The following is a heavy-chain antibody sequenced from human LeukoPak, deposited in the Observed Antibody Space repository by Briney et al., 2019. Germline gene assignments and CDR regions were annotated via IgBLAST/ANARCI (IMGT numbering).Heavy chain of an antibody. D-gene: IGHD2-2*01. Sequence: QPGASLRLSCAASGFTFSSYAMSWVRQAPGKGLEWVSAISGSGGSTYYADSVKGRFTISRDNSKNTLYLRMNSLRAEDTAVYYCAKAWPYCSSTSCYQANYYGMDVWGQGTTVTVSS. CDR2: ISGSGGST. V-gene: IGHV3-23*01. CDR1: GFTFSSYA. J-gene: IGHJ6*02. CDR3: AKAWPYCSSTSCYQANYYGMDV.